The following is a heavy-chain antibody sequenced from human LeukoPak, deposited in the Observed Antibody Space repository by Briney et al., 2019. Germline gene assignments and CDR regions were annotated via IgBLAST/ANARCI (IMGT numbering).Heavy chain of an antibody. CDR1: GGSISSSNW. Sequence: SETLSLTCAVSGGSISSSNWWSWVRQPPGKGLEWIGEIYHSGSTNYNPSLKSRVTISVDKSKNQFSLKLSSVTAADTAVYYCAREFYDILTGYYSFDYWGQGTLVTVSS. CDR3: AREFYDILTGYYSFDY. J-gene: IGHJ4*02. D-gene: IGHD3-9*01. CDR2: IYHSGST. V-gene: IGHV4-4*02.